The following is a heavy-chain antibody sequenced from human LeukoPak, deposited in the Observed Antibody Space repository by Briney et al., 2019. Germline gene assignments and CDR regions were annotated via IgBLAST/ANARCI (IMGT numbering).Heavy chain of an antibody. CDR2: MNPKSGNT. D-gene: IGHD7-27*01. CDR1: GYTFTSYD. Sequence: ASVKVSCKASGYTFTSYDINWVRQALGQGLEWMGWMNPKSGNTGFAQKFQGRVTMTRNTSISTAYMEVTSLRSEDTAVYYCARDLHNWGLSHWGQGALVTVSS. CDR3: ARDLHNWGLSH. J-gene: IGHJ4*02. V-gene: IGHV1-8*01.